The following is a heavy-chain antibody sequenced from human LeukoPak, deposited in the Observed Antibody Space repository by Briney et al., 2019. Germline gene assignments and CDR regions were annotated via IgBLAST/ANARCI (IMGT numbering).Heavy chain of an antibody. Sequence: PSETLSLTCIVSGGSIISGDYYWSWIRQPRGKGLEWIGYIYHNGDTYYNPSLKSRVSISVDTYKNQFSLKLSSVTAADTAVYYCTRAGVVPAAINRACDIWGQGSVVTVSS. J-gene: IGHJ3*02. V-gene: IGHV4-30-4*08. CDR1: GGSIISGDYY. CDR2: IYHNGDT. CDR3: TRAGVVPAAINRACDI. D-gene: IGHD2-2*02.